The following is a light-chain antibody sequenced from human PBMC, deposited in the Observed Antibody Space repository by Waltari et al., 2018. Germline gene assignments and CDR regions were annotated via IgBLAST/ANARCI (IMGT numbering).Light chain of an antibody. CDR3: HQYYATPWT. J-gene: IGKJ1*01. CDR1: QSVLYSPNSKNY. V-gene: IGKV4-1*01. Sequence: DIVMTQSPDSLAVSLVDRSTINCKSSQSVLYSPNSKNYLAWYQQKPGQPPKLLIYWASTRESGVPDRFSGSGSGTDFTLTISSLQAEDVAVYYCHQYYATPWTFGQGTKLEIK. CDR2: WAS.